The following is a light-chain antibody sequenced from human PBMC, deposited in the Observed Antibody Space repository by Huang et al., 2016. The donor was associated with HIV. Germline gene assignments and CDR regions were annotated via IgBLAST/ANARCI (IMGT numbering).Light chain of an antibody. CDR3: QQYFTTPPWT. CDR2: AAS. CDR1: QGISNS. J-gene: IGKJ2*01. V-gene: IGKV1-NL1*01. Sequence: DIQMTQSPSSLSASIGDRVTITCRASQGISNSLAWYQQKPGKAPKLLLYAASRLKSGVPSRFSGSGSGTTYTLTIISLRPEDFATFYCQQYFTTPPWTFGQGTKLEIK.